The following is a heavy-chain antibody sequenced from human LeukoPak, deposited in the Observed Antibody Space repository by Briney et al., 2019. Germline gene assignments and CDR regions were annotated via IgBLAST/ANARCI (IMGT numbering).Heavy chain of an antibody. CDR3: ARDPMVRGVIPY. V-gene: IGHV4-59*01. D-gene: IGHD3-10*01. Sequence: SETLSLTCAVYGGSFSGYYWSWIRQPPGKGLGWIGYIYYSGSTNYNPSLKSRVTISVDTSKNQFSLKLSSVTAADTAVYYCARDPMVRGVIPYWGQGTLVTVSS. CDR1: GGSFSGYY. J-gene: IGHJ4*02. CDR2: IYYSGST.